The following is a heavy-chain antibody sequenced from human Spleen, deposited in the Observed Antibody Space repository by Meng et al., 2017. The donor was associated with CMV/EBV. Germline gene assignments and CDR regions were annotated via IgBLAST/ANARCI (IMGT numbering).Heavy chain of an antibody. Sequence: GGSLRLSCAASGFTFGSYVMSWVRQAPGKGLEWVSVISGSGGSTYYADSVKGRFTISRDNSNNTLYLQMNSLRAEDTAVYYCARDRRGDSSGYVFGTGYFDLWGRGTLVTVSS. J-gene: IGHJ2*01. V-gene: IGHV3-23*01. CDR3: ARDRRGDSSGYVFGTGYFDL. CDR2: ISGSGGST. CDR1: GFTFGSYV. D-gene: IGHD3-22*01.